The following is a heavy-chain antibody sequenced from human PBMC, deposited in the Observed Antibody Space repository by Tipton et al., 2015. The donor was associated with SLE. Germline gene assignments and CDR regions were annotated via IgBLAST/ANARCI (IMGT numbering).Heavy chain of an antibody. CDR1: GGSISSSSYY. D-gene: IGHD3-3*01. V-gene: IGHV4-39*01. Sequence: TLSLTCTVSGGSISSSSYYWGWIRQPPGKGLEWIGSIYYSGSTYYNQSLKSRVTISVATSKNQFSLKLSSVTAADTAVYYCASRFTYYDFWSGYPSIVDYFDYWGQGTLVTVSS. CDR3: ASRFTYYDFWSGYPSIVDYFDY. CDR2: IYYSGST. J-gene: IGHJ4*02.